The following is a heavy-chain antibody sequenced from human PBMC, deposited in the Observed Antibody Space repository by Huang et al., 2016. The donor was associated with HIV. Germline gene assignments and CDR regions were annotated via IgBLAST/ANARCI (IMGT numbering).Heavy chain of an antibody. CDR2: VIYEGRNT. CDR3: ASLSNYASNRVFDY. D-gene: IGHD4-4*01. J-gene: IGHJ4*02. Sequence: QVQLVESGGGVVQPGRSLRLSCAASGFRFSSHAMHWVRQAPGTGLECVAVVIYEGRNTYHADSVKGRFTISRDNSKNTLYLQMNSLRAEDTAVYYCASLSNYASNRVFDYWGQGALVTVSS. CDR1: GFRFSSHA. V-gene: IGHV3-30*04.